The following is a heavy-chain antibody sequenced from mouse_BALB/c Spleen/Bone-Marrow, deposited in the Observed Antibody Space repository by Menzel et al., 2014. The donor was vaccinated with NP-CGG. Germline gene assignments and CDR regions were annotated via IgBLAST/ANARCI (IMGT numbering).Heavy chain of an antibody. CDR2: IHPNSGNT. CDR3: ASRVLYAMDY. V-gene: IGHV1S130*01. J-gene: IGHJ4*01. Sequence: VQLQQSGSVLVRPGASVKLSCKASGYTFTSSWMHWAKQRPGQGLEWIGEIHPNSGNTNYNEKFKGKATLTVDTSSSTAYVDLSSLTSEDSAVYYCASRVLYAMDYWGQGTSVTVSS. CDR1: GYTFTSSW.